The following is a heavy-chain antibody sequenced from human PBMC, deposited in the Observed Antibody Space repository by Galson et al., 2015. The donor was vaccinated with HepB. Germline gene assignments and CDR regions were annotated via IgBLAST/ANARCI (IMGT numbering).Heavy chain of an antibody. V-gene: IGHV1-24*01. CDR1: GYTLTELS. Sequence: SVKVSCKVSGYTLTELSMHWVRQAPGKGLEWMGGFDPEDGETIYAQKFQGRVTMTEDTSTDTAYMELSSLRSEDTAVYYCATTTDCSSTSCYSEYFQHWGQGTLVTVSS. J-gene: IGHJ1*01. CDR3: ATTTDCSSTSCYSEYFQH. D-gene: IGHD2-2*01. CDR2: FDPEDGET.